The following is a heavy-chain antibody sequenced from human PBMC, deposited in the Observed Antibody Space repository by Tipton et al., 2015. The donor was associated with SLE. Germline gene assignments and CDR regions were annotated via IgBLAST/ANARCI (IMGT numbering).Heavy chain of an antibody. CDR2: ISYDGSNK. D-gene: IGHD3-9*01. J-gene: IGHJ6*04. Sequence: SLRLSCAASGFTFSSYAMHWVRQAPGKGLEWVAVISYDGSNKYYADSVKGRFTISRDNSKNTLYLQMNSLRAEDTAVYYCARDLDSYYGMDVWGKGTTVPVSS. CDR3: ARDLDSYYGMDV. CDR1: GFTFSSYA. V-gene: IGHV3-30*04.